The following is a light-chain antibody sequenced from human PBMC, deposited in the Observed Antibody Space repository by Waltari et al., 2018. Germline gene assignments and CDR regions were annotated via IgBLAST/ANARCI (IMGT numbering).Light chain of an antibody. Sequence: DIQITQSPSTLAASVGDIVTITCRASQRIGRSLAWYQQKPGKAPKVMIYEASSLESGVPSRFSGSGSGTEFTLTISSLQPDDFATYYCQQCNSYLLTFGGGTKVEIK. V-gene: IGKV1-5*03. CDR1: QRIGRS. J-gene: IGKJ4*01. CDR3: QQCNSYLLT. CDR2: EAS.